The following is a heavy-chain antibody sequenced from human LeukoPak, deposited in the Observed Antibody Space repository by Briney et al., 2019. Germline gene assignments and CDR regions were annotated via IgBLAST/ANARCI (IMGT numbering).Heavy chain of an antibody. CDR2: IHSSGSI. Sequence: SETLSLTCTVSGGSVSIFYWSWIRQPAGKGLDWIGRIHSSGSINHNPSLKSRVTLSVDTSKNQFSLKLTSVAAADTAVYYCARHSPITMIVVGLDAFDIWGQGTMVTVSS. J-gene: IGHJ3*02. V-gene: IGHV4-4*07. CDR1: GGSVSIFY. CDR3: ARHSPITMIVVGLDAFDI. D-gene: IGHD3-22*01.